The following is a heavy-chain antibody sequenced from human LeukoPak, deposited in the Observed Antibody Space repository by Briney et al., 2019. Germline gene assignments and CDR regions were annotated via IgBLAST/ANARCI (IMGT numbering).Heavy chain of an antibody. D-gene: IGHD1-1*01. CDR3: ARESRILLERLSIDY. CDR2: INHSGST. J-gene: IGHJ4*02. Sequence: SETLSLTCAVYGVSFSGYYWSWIRQPPGKGLEWIGEINHSGSTNYNPSLKSRVTISVDTSKNQFSLKLSSVTAADTAMYYCARESRILLERLSIDYWGQGTLVTVSS. CDR1: GVSFSGYY. V-gene: IGHV4-34*01.